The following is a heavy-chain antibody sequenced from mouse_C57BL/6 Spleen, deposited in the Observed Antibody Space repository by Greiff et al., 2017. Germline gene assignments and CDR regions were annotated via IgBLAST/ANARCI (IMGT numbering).Heavy chain of an antibody. CDR3: ARPYYGSSWYYFDY. Sequence: EVMLVESGGGLVKPGGSLKLSCAASGFTFSSYTMAWVRQTPEKRLEWVATISGGGGNTHYPDSVKGPFAISRDNGTNTLYLQMRSLESDDTALYYCARPYYGSSWYYFDYWGQGTTLTVSS. D-gene: IGHD1-1*01. V-gene: IGHV5-9*01. J-gene: IGHJ2*01. CDR2: ISGGGGNT. CDR1: GFTFSSYT.